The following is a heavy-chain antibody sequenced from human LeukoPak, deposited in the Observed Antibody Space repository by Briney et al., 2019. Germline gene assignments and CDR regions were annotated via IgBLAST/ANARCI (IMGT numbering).Heavy chain of an antibody. V-gene: IGHV1-2*02. CDR1: GYTFTGYY. Sequence: ASVKVSCKASGYTFTGYYTHWVRQAPGQGLEWMGWINPNSGGTNYAQKFQGRVTMTRDTSISTAYMELSRLRSDDTAVYYCARIRTYSSSWYETPDAFDIWGQGTMVTVSS. D-gene: IGHD6-13*01. J-gene: IGHJ3*02. CDR2: INPNSGGT. CDR3: ARIRTYSSSWYETPDAFDI.